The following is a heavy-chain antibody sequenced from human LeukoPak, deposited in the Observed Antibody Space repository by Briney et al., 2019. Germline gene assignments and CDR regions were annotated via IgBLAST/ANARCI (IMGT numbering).Heavy chain of an antibody. CDR1: GFTFSSYG. Sequence: GGSLRLSCAASGFTFSSYGMNWVRQAPGKGLEWVSYISSSGGTIYYADTVKGRFTISRDNAKNSLYLQMNSLRAEDTAVYYCARVDIYWFDPWGQGTLVTVSS. CDR3: ARVDIYWFDP. D-gene: IGHD3-3*02. J-gene: IGHJ5*02. V-gene: IGHV3-48*04. CDR2: ISSSGGTI.